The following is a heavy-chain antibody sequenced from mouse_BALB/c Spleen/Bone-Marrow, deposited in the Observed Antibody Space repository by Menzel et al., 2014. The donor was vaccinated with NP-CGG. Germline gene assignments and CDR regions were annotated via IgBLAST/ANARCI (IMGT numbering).Heavy chain of an antibody. CDR2: INSNGGST. Sequence: EVQLQESGGGLVQPGGSLKLSCAASGFTFSSYGMSWVRQTPDKRLELVATINSNGGSTYYPDSVKGRFTISSDNAKNTLYLQMSSLKSEDTAMYYCARDYDYDYWGQGTTLTVSS. J-gene: IGHJ2*01. CDR3: ARDYDYDY. V-gene: IGHV5-6-3*01. CDR1: GFTFSSYG. D-gene: IGHD2-4*01.